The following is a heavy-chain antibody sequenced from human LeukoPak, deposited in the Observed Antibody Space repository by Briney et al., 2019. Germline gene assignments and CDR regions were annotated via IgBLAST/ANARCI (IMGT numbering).Heavy chain of an antibody. D-gene: IGHD3-10*02. CDR1: GGSISSSSYY. CDR3: ASVRGVTHFDY. V-gene: IGHV4-39*01. J-gene: IGHJ4*02. Sequence: SETLSLTCTVSGGSISSSSYYWDWIRQPPGKGLEWIGSIYYSGSTYYNPSLKSRVTISVDTSKNQFSLKLSSVTAADTAVYHCASVRGVTHFDYWGQGTLVTVSS. CDR2: IYYSGST.